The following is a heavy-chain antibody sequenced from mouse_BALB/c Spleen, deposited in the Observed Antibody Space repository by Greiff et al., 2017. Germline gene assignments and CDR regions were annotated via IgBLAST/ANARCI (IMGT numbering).Heavy chain of an antibody. CDR2: ISSGGGST. D-gene: IGHD2-1*01. CDR1: GFAFSSYD. Sequence: EVQLVESGGGLVKPGGSLKLSCAASGFAFSSYDMSWVRQTPEKRLEWVAYISSGGGSTYYPDTVKGRFTISRDNAKNTLYLQMSSLKSEDTAMYYCARGEIYYAPFDVWGAGTTVTVSS. V-gene: IGHV5-12-1*01. J-gene: IGHJ1*01. CDR3: ARGEIYYAPFDV.